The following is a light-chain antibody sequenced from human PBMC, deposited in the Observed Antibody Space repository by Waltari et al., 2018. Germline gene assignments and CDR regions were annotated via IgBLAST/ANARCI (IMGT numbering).Light chain of an antibody. CDR3: ATWDDRLTGVVFGGVV. Sequence: QSVLTQPPSASGTPGQRVTISCSGRNSNNGSNTVNWYQRVSGTAPKLLIYSNDQRPSGVPDRFSASKSGTSASLAISELQSEDEADYYCATWDDRLTGVVFGGVVFGGGTKVTVL. CDR1: NSNNGSNT. V-gene: IGLV1-44*01. J-gene: IGLJ3*02. CDR2: SND.